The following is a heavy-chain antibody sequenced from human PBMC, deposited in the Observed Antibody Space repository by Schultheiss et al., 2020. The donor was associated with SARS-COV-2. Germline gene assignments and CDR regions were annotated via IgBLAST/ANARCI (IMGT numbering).Heavy chain of an antibody. CDR3: ARDGLSGGWYWFDP. V-gene: IGHV3-21*01. CDR2: ISSSSSYI. J-gene: IGHJ5*02. D-gene: IGHD6-19*01. Sequence: GGSLRLSCAASGFTFSSYWMSWVRQAPGKGLEWVSSISSSSSYIYYADSVKGRFTISRDNAKNSLYLQMNSLRVEDTAVYYCARDGLSGGWYWFDPWGQGTLVTVSS. CDR1: GFTFSSYW.